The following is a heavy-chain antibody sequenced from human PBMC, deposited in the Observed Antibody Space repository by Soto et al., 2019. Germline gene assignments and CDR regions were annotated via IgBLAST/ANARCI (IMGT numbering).Heavy chain of an antibody. J-gene: IGHJ6*02. CDR2: INHSGST. CDR1: GGSFSGYY. D-gene: IGHD1-7*01. Sequence: SETLSLTCAVYGGSFSGYYWSWIRQPPGKGLEWIGEINHSGSTNYNPSLKSRVTISVDTSKNQFSLKLSSVTAADTAVYYCARDNWNYAYYYYYGMDVWGQGTTVTVSS. V-gene: IGHV4-34*01. CDR3: ARDNWNYAYYYYYGMDV.